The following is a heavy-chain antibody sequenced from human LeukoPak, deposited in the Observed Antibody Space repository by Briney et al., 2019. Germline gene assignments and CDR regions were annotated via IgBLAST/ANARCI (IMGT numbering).Heavy chain of an antibody. Sequence: GGSLRLSCAASGFTFSSYAMNWVRQAPGKGVEWVSAISGSGGSTYYADSVKGRFTISRDNSKNTLYLQMNSLRAEDTAVYYCAKDLDGYYDSSGYSYYFDYWGQGTLVTVSS. J-gene: IGHJ4*02. CDR1: GFTFSSYA. V-gene: IGHV3-23*01. D-gene: IGHD3-22*01. CDR3: AKDLDGYYDSSGYSYYFDY. CDR2: ISGSGGST.